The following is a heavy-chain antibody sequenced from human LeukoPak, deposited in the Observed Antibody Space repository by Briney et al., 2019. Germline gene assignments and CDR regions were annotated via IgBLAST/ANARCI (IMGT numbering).Heavy chain of an antibody. V-gene: IGHV1-2*06. D-gene: IGHD2-15*01. J-gene: IGHJ4*02. CDR1: GYTSIGYF. CDR3: ARDLYSTPHWELDY. CDR2: VNSDSGDT. Sequence: KPGASVKVSCKTSGYTSIGYFIHWVRQAPGQGLEWMGRVNSDSGDTNYAQHFQGRVTMTRDTSITTAYMELSSLTSDDTAVYYCARDLYSTPHWELDYWGLGTLVTVSS.